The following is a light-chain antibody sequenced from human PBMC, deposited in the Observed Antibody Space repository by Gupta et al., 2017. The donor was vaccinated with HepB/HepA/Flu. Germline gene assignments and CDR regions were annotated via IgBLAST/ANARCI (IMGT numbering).Light chain of an antibody. Sequence: DIQMTQSPSTLSASVGDRVTITCRASQSISSWLAWYQQKPGKAPKLLIYKASSLESGVPSRFSGSGSGTEFTLTISSLQPDDFATYYCQQDTSYPVTFGQGTKVEIK. CDR3: QQDTSYPVT. J-gene: IGKJ1*01. CDR2: KAS. CDR1: QSISSW. V-gene: IGKV1-5*03.